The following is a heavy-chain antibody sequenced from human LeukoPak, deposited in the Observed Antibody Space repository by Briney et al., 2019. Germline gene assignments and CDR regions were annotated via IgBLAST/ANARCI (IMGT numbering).Heavy chain of an antibody. J-gene: IGHJ4*02. Sequence: SGGSLRLSCTVSGFTVSSNSMSWVRQAPGKGLEWVSGISGSGVSTYYADAVKGRFTISRDNSKNTLYLHMKSLRVEHTAVYYCAKGLDSSGYYGFDYWGQGTLVTVSS. CDR1: GFTVSSNS. CDR3: AKGLDSSGYYGFDY. V-gene: IGHV3-23*01. D-gene: IGHD3-22*01. CDR2: ISGSGVST.